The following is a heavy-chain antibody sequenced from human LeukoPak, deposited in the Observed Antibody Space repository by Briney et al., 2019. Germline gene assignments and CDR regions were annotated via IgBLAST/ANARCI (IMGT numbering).Heavy chain of an antibody. CDR2: ITSRSSHI. Sequence: GGSLRLSCAASGFTFSSHSMNWVRQAPGKGLEWVSSITSRSSHIFYADSVKGRFAISRDNSKNTLYLQMNSLRAEDTAVYYCAKDSGITIFGVDKDYFDYWGQGSLVTVSS. D-gene: IGHD3-3*01. J-gene: IGHJ4*02. V-gene: IGHV3-21*04. CDR3: AKDSGITIFGVDKDYFDY. CDR1: GFTFSSHS.